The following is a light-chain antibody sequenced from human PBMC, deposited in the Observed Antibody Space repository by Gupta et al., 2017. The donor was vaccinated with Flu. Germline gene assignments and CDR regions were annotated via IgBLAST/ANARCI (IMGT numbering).Light chain of an antibody. Sequence: SLGERATINCKSSQSVLYSSNNKNYLAWYQQKSGQPPKLLIYWASTRESGVPDRFSGSGSGTDFTLTISSLQAEDVAVYYCHQYFSTPYAFGQGTKLEI. V-gene: IGKV4-1*01. J-gene: IGKJ2*01. CDR3: HQYFSTPYA. CDR2: WAS. CDR1: QSVLYSSNNKNY.